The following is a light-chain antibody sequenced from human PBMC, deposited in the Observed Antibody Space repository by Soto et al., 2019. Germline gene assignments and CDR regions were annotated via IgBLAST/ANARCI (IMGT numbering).Light chain of an antibody. V-gene: IGLV2-18*02. Sequence: QPVLTQPPSVSGAPVQSGAISCTGTSSDVGNYNRVSWYQQPPGTAPKLMMYEVSNRPSGVPDRSSGSKSGNTASLTISGLQAEDEADYYCCSYTTSSTYVFGTGTKVTVL. CDR3: CSYTTSSTYV. J-gene: IGLJ1*01. CDR2: EVS. CDR1: SSDVGNYNR.